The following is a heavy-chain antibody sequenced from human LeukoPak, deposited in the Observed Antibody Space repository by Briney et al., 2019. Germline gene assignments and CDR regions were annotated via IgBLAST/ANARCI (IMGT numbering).Heavy chain of an antibody. CDR3: AKGYCTDTNCQTRLGLDC. V-gene: IGHV4-30-2*01. CDR2: IYHSGST. D-gene: IGHD2-8*02. CDR1: GGSISSGGYS. Sequence: ASETLSLTCAVSGGSISSGGYSWSWIRQPPGKGLEWIGYIYHSGSTYYNPSLKSRVTISVDRSKNQFSLKLSSVTAVDTAVYYCAKGYCTDTNCQTRLGLDCWGQGTLVTVSS. J-gene: IGHJ4*02.